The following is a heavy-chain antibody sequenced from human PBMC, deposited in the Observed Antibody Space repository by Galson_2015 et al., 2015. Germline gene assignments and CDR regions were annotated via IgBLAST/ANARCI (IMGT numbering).Heavy chain of an antibody. CDR3: ASHAREGWLSYY. J-gene: IGHJ4*02. D-gene: IGHD3-16*02. V-gene: IGHV4-34*01. CDR2: INHSGST. CDR1: GGSFSGYY. Sequence: SETLSLTCAVYGGSFSGYYWSWIRQPPGKGLEWIGEINHSGSTNYNPSLKSRVTISVDTSKNQFSLKLSSVTAADTAVYYCASHAREGWLSYYWGQGTLVTVSS.